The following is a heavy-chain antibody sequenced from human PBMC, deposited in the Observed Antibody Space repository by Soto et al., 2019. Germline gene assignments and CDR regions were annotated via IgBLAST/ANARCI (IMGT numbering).Heavy chain of an antibody. CDR1: GFTFSSYA. J-gene: IGHJ6*02. Sequence: GGSLRLSCAASGFTFSSYAMHWVRQAPGKGLEWVAVISYDGSNKYYADSVKGRFTISRDNSKNTLYLQMNSLRAEDTAVYYCARDPTIFGVVKYYYYGMDVWGQGTTVTVSS. CDR3: ARDPTIFGVVKYYYYGMDV. CDR2: ISYDGSNK. D-gene: IGHD3-3*01. V-gene: IGHV3-30-3*01.